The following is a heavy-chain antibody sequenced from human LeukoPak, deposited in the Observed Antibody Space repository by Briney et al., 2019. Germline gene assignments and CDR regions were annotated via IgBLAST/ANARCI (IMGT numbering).Heavy chain of an antibody. Sequence: PSETLSLTCTVSGGSISSGSYYWSWIRQPPGKGLEWIGSIYHSGSTYYNPSLKSRVTISVDTSKNQFSLKLSSVTAADTAVYYCARESEKRRLGGFDPWGQGTLVTVSS. CDR2: IYHSGST. CDR1: GGSISSGSYY. CDR3: ARESEKRRLGGFDP. D-gene: IGHD3-10*01. V-gene: IGHV4-39*07. J-gene: IGHJ5*02.